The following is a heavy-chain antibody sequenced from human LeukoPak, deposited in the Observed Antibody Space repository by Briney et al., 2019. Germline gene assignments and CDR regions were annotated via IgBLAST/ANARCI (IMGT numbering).Heavy chain of an antibody. CDR1: GGSFSGYY. D-gene: IGHD2-2*01. J-gene: IGHJ6*03. CDR3: ARAEYVGSDYYYYMDL. V-gene: IGHV4-34*01. CDR2: INHSGST. Sequence: SETLSLTCAVYGGSFSGYYWSWIRQPPGKGLECIGEINHSGSTNYNPSLKSRVTISVDTSKNQFSLKPSSVTAADTAVYYCARAEYVGSDYYYYMDLWGKGTTVTVSS.